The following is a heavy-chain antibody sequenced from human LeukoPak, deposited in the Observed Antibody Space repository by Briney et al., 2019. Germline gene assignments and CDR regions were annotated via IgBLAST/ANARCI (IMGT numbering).Heavy chain of an antibody. Sequence: SETLSLTCTVSGGSLTGYFWSWIRQPPGKELEWIGYVFYSGSTRYSPSLKSRVTTSVDTSKNQFSLRLTSVTAADTAVYYCARQGAITYAYFDYWSQGTLVTVSS. CDR2: VFYSGST. J-gene: IGHJ4*02. CDR3: ARQGAITYAYFDY. CDR1: GGSLTGYF. V-gene: IGHV4-59*08. D-gene: IGHD2-2*01.